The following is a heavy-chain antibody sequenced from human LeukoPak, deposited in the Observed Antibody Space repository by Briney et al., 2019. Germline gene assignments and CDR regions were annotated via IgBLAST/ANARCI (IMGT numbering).Heavy chain of an antibody. V-gene: IGHV3-74*01. Sequence: GGSLRLSCAASGLTSSDFWVHWVRQPPGKGLVWVALVKGDGRTTIYADSVKGRFTISRDNAKNTLYLQMNSLRADDSGVYYCATGHSYGYDYWGQGVLVTVSS. CDR2: VKGDGRTT. CDR3: ATGHSYGYDY. J-gene: IGHJ4*02. CDR1: GLTSSDFW. D-gene: IGHD5-18*01.